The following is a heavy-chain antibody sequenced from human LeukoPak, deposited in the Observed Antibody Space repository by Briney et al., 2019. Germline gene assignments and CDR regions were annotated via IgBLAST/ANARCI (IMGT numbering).Heavy chain of an antibody. V-gene: IGHV4-61*02. J-gene: IGHJ3*01. Sequence: PSETLSLTCTVSGGSISSGSYYWSWIRQPAGKGLEWIGRIYTSGNTNYNPSLKSRVTLSVDRSKNQFSLKLTSVTAADTAVYYCARDPGWDLLGGGTFDLWGQGTMVIVSS. CDR1: GGSISSGSYY. CDR3: ARDPGWDLLGGGTFDL. D-gene: IGHD4-23*01. CDR2: IYTSGNT.